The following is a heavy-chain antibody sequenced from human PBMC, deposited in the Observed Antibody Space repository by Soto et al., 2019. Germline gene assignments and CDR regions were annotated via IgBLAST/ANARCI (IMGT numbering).Heavy chain of an antibody. CDR1: GFTFSSYW. CDR3: ARCVIIWLPAYYYMDV. D-gene: IGHD5-18*01. Sequence: GGSLRLSCAASGFTFSSYWMHWVRQAPGKGLVWVSRINSDGSSTSYADSVKGRFTISRDNAKNTLYLQMNSLRAEDTAVYYCARCVIIWLPAYYYMDVWGKGTTVTVSS. J-gene: IGHJ6*03. V-gene: IGHV3-74*01. CDR2: INSDGSST.